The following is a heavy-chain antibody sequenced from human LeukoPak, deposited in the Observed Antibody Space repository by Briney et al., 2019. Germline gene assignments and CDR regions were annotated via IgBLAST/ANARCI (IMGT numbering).Heavy chain of an antibody. V-gene: IGHV1-2*02. CDR3: ARDAPGAGIDY. CDR1: GYTFPGYY. D-gene: IGHD3-10*01. J-gene: IGHJ4*02. Sequence: GASVKVSCKASGYTFPGYYMHWVRQAPGQGLEWMGWINPNRGGTNYSQHFQGRVTMTRDTSITTAYMELTRLRSDDTAVYYCARDAPGAGIDYWGQGTLVTVSS. CDR2: INPNRGGT.